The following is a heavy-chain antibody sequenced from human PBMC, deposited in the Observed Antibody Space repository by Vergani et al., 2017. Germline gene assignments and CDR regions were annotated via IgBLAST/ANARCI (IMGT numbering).Heavy chain of an antibody. D-gene: IGHD2-2*01. J-gene: IGHJ6*03. CDR3: ARVGYCSSTSCYPSSYYYYYMDV. Sequence: QVQLQESGPGLVKPSATLSLTCTVSGGSISSYYWSWIRQSPGKGLEWIGYIYYSGSTNYNPSLQSRVTISVETSKNQFSLKLSSVTAADTAVYYCARVGYCSSTSCYPSSYYYYYMDVWGKGP. CDR1: GGSISSYY. CDR2: IYYSGST. V-gene: IGHV4-59*01.